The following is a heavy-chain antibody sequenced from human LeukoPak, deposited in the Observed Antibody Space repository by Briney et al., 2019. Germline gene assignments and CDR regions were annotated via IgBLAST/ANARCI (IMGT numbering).Heavy chain of an antibody. D-gene: IGHD2-15*01. V-gene: IGHV6-1*01. Sequence: SQTLSLTCAISGDSVSSNSAAWNWIRQSPSRGLEWLGRTYYRSKWYDDYAVSVKSRITINPDTSKNQFSLQLNSVTPEDTAVYYCAREISGYCSGGSCSDAFDIWGQGTMVTVSS. CDR1: GDSVSSNSAA. J-gene: IGHJ3*02. CDR2: TYYRSKWYD. CDR3: AREISGYCSGGSCSDAFDI.